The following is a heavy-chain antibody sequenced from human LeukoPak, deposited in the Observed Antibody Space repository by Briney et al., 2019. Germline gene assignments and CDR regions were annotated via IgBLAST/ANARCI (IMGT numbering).Heavy chain of an antibody. CDR1: GFTFSSYG. CDR3: AREGVATIWGTYYYYMDV. J-gene: IGHJ6*03. V-gene: IGHV3-20*04. Sequence: PGRSLRLSCAASGFTFSSYGMHWVRQAPGKGLEWVSGINWNGGSTGYADSVKGRFTISRDNAKNSLYLQMNSLRAEDTALYYCAREGVATIWGTYYYYMDVWGKGTTVTVSS. D-gene: IGHD5-12*01. CDR2: INWNGGST.